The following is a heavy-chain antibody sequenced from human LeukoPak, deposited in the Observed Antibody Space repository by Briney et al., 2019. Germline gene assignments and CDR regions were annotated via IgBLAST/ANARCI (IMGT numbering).Heavy chain of an antibody. V-gene: IGHV3-73*01. CDR2: IRSKANSYAT. D-gene: IGHD6-19*01. Sequence: GGSLRLFCAASGVTFSGSAMHWVRQASGIGLEWVGRIRSKANSYATAYAASVKGRFTISRDDSKNTAYLQMNSLKTEDTAVYYCTSRAVVHNWFDPWGQGTLVTVSS. J-gene: IGHJ5*02. CDR1: GVTFSGSA. CDR3: TSRAVVHNWFDP.